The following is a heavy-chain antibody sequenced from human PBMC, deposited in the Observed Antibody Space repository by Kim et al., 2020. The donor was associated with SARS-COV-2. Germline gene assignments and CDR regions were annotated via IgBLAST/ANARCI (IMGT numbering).Heavy chain of an antibody. Sequence: SVKVSCKASGGTFSSYAISWVRQAPGQGLEWMGRIIPILGIANYAQKFQGRVTITADKSTSTAYMELSSLRSEDTAVYYCARDTSGYVSATEKEELLYYYVMDVWGQGTTVTVSS. CDR3: ARDTSGYVSATEKEELLYYYVMDV. J-gene: IGHJ6*02. V-gene: IGHV1-69*04. CDR1: GGTFSSYA. D-gene: IGHD5-12*01. CDR2: IIPILGIA.